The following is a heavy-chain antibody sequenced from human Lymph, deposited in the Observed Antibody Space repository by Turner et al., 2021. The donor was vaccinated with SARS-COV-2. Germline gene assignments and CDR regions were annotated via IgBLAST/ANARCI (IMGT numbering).Heavy chain of an antibody. CDR1: GYTFTNYG. Sequence: QVQLVQSGAEVKKPGASVKVSCKASGYTFTNYGISWVRQAPGEGLEWMGWISGNNDKTNDAQKLQGRVTMTTDTSTSTAYMELRSLRSDDTAVYYCARSNFDWLFSPDWFDPWGQGTLVIVSS. V-gene: IGHV1-18*01. J-gene: IGHJ5*02. CDR3: ARSNFDWLFSPDWFDP. D-gene: IGHD3-9*01. CDR2: ISGNNDKT.